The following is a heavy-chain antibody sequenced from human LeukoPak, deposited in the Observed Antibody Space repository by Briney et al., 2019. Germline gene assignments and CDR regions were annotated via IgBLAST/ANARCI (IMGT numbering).Heavy chain of an antibody. D-gene: IGHD6-19*01. J-gene: IGHJ4*02. CDR1: GGSISSSSYY. Sequence: PSETLSLTCTVSGGSISSSSYYWGWIRQPPGKGLEWIGSIYYSGSTYYNPSLKSRVTISVDTSKNQFSLKLSSVTAADTAVHYCARRSSGWYFDYWGQGTLVTVSS. CDR3: ARRSSGWYFDY. V-gene: IGHV4-39*01. CDR2: IYYSGST.